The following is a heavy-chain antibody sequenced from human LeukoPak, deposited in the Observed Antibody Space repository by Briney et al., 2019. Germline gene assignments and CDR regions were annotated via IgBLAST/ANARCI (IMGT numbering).Heavy chain of an antibody. V-gene: IGHV4-59*01. CDR1: GGSISSYY. J-gene: IGHJ4*02. Sequence: PSETLLLACTVSGGSISSYYWSWIRQPPGKGLEWIGYIYYSGSTNYNPSLKSRVTISVDTSKNQFSLKLSSVTAADTAVYYCARGYSAYDSSWGQGTMGTVSS. CDR2: IYYSGST. D-gene: IGHD5-12*01. CDR3: ARGYSAYDSS.